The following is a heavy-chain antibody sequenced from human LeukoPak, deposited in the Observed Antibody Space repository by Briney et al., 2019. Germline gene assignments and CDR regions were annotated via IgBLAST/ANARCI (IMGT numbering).Heavy chain of an antibody. CDR3: AADSGYSYGLFDY. CDR1: GGTFSSYA. V-gene: IGHV1-69*06. J-gene: IGHJ4*02. Sequence: SVKVSCKASGGTFSSYAISWVRQAPGQGLEWMGGIIPIFCTANYAQKFQGRVTITADKSTSTAYMELSSLRSEDTAVYYCAADSGYSYGLFDYWGQGTLVTVSS. D-gene: IGHD5-18*01. CDR2: IIPIFCTA.